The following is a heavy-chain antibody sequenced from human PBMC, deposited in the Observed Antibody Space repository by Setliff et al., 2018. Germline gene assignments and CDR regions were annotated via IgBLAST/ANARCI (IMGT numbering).Heavy chain of an antibody. V-gene: IGHV1-69*13. J-gene: IGHJ1*01. D-gene: IGHD3-10*01. CDR1: GGTFSTFG. Sequence: GASVKVSCKTSGGTFSTFGIHWVRQAPGQGLVWMGGINPIFGTAHYAQKFQGRVTITADESTSTAYMELSSLKSEDTAVYYCAKVGKSGTWDQYFQYWGQGTLVTVSS. CDR3: AKVGKSGTWDQYFQY. CDR2: INPIFGTA.